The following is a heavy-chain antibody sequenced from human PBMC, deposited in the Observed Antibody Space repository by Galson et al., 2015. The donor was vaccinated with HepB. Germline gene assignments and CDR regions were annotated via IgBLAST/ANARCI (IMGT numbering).Heavy chain of an antibody. CDR1: GFTFSSYG. CDR3: AKAKESTYYYYYMDV. J-gene: IGHJ6*03. V-gene: IGHV3-30*18. CDR2: ISYDGSNK. Sequence: SLRLSCAASGFTFSSYGMHWVRQAPGKGLEWVAVISYDGSNKYYADSVKGRFTISRDNSKNTLYLQMNSLRAEDTAVYYCAKAKESTYYYYYMDVWGKGTTVTVSS.